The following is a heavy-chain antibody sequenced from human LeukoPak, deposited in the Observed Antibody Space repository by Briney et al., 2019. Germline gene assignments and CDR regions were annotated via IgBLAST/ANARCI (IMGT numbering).Heavy chain of an antibody. Sequence: GGSLRLSCATSGFTFGIHYMSWVRQAPGRGPEWISYISGNGGDIAYADSVKGRFTISRDNAKNSLYLQMNSLRAEDTAVYYCVRDYVWGTSNSDYWGQGTLVTVSS. CDR2: ISGNGGDI. CDR1: GFTFGIHY. J-gene: IGHJ4*02. CDR3: VRDYVWGTSNSDY. D-gene: IGHD3-16*01. V-gene: IGHV3/OR16-9*01.